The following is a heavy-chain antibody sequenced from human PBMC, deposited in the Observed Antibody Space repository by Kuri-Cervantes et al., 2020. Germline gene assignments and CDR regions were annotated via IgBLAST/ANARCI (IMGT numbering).Heavy chain of an antibody. J-gene: IGHJ4*02. CDR2: ISSSSSYI. Sequence: GESLKISCAASGFTFSSYTMNWVRQAPGKGLEWVSSISSSSSYIYYADSVKGRFTISRDNAKNSLYLQMNSLRAEDTAVYYCARYADYDTGHEDYWGQGTLVTVSS. V-gene: IGHV3-21*03. D-gene: IGHD4-17*01. CDR1: GFTFSSYT. CDR3: ARYADYDTGHEDY.